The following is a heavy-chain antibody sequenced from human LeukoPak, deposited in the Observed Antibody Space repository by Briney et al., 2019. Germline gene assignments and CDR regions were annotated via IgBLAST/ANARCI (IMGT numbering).Heavy chain of an antibody. CDR2: IREDGSEK. V-gene: IGHV3-7*03. CDR1: GFTFSSYW. D-gene: IGHD6-13*01. CDR3: ARDETKGSSWFYYYGMGV. J-gene: IGHJ6*02. Sequence: GGSLRLSCAASGFTFSSYWMTWDRQTPGKGLEWVANIREDGSEKNYVDSVKGRFTISRDNANNILYLQMNSLRAEDTAMYYCARDETKGSSWFYYYGMGVWGQGTTVTVSS.